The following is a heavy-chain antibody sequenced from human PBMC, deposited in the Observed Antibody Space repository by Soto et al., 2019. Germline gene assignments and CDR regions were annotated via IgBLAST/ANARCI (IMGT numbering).Heavy chain of an antibody. CDR3: ARRSAVTTFYFYGMDV. V-gene: IGHV5-51*01. CDR2: IYPIDSDT. J-gene: IGHJ6*02. Sequence: GESLKISCKVSGDSFNSNWIAWVRQRPGRGLEWMGIIYPIDSDTRYSPSFQGQVTISVDRSVNSAFLQWRSLKASDTATYYCARRSAVTTFYFYGMDVWGQGTTVTVS. D-gene: IGHD4-17*01. CDR1: GDSFNSNW.